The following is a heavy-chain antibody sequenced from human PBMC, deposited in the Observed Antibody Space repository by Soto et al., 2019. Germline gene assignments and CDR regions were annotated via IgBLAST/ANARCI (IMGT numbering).Heavy chain of an antibody. J-gene: IGHJ4*02. CDR2: INQDGSEK. CDR1: ESTVSRDW. D-gene: IGHD1-26*01. Sequence: AGSLRLSCAIFESTVSRDWMNWVRQAPGKGLEWVAHINQDGSEKYYVDSVKGRFTISRDNAKKSLYLQMNSLRPADTAMYYCSGGVGDAFWGQGTLVTVSS. CDR3: SGGVGDAF. V-gene: IGHV3-7*04.